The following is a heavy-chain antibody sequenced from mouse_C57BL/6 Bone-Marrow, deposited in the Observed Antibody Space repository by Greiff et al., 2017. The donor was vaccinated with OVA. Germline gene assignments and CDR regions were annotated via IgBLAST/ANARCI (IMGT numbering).Heavy chain of an antibody. Sequence: QVQLKQSGAELVKPGASVKMSCKASGYTFTSYWITWVKQRPGQGLEWIGDIYPGSGSTNYNEKFKSKATLTVDTSSSTAYMQLSSLTSEDSAVYYCARETYGSSYEAWFAYWGQGTLVTVSA. J-gene: IGHJ3*01. D-gene: IGHD1-1*01. V-gene: IGHV1-55*01. CDR3: ARETYGSSYEAWFAY. CDR1: GYTFTSYW. CDR2: IYPGSGST.